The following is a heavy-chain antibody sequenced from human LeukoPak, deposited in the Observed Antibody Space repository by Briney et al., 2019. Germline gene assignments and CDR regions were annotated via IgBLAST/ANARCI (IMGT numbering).Heavy chain of an antibody. CDR3: ARAGGYCSGGSCYRGYSWFDP. V-gene: IGHV3-33*01. J-gene: IGHJ5*02. CDR1: GFTFSSSG. D-gene: IGHD2-15*01. Sequence: GGSLRLPCAASGFTFSSSGMHWVRQAPGKGLEWVAVILYNGSNKYYADSVKGRFTISRDNSKNTLYLQMNSLRVEDTAVYYCARAGGYCSGGSCYRGYSWFDPWGQGTLVTVSS. CDR2: ILYNGSNK.